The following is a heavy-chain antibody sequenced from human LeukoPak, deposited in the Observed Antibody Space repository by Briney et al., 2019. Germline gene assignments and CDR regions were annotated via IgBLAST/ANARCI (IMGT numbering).Heavy chain of an antibody. CDR1: GGSISSYY. CDR2: IYYSGST. D-gene: IGHD3-10*02. V-gene: IGHV4-59*01. J-gene: IGHJ3*02. Sequence: SETLSLTCTVSGGSISSYYWSWIRQPPGKGLEWIGYIYYSGSTNYNPSLKSRVTISVDTSKNQFSLKLSSVTAADTAVYYCARDVRRLVWTDAFDIWGQGTMVTVSS. CDR3: ARDVRRLVWTDAFDI.